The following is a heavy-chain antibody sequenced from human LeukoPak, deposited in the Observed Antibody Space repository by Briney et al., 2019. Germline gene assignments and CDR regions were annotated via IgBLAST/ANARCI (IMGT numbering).Heavy chain of an antibody. CDR2: ISYDESNK. CDR3: ASSMVRRGLGGNWFDP. J-gene: IGHJ5*02. D-gene: IGHD3/OR15-3a*01. CDR1: GFTFTIYG. Sequence: PGGSLRLSCAASGFTFTIYGMYWVRQAPGKGLEWVAMISYDESNKYYTDSVKGRFTISRDNAKNTLYLQMNSLRAEDTAVYYCASSMVRRGLGGNWFDPWGQGTLVTISS. V-gene: IGHV3-30*03.